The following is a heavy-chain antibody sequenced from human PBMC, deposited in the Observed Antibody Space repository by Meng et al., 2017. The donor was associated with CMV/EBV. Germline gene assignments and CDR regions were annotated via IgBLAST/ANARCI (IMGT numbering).Heavy chain of an antibody. Sequence: ASVKVSCKASGYTFTSYYMHWVRQAPGQGLEWMGIINPSGGSTSYAQKFQGRVTMTRDTSTSTVYMELSSLRSEDTAVYYCARDTARLHYYYGMDVWGQGTTVTVSS. CDR1: GYTFTSYY. J-gene: IGHJ6*02. CDR2: INPSGGST. CDR3: ARDTARLHYYYGMDV. D-gene: IGHD6-6*01. V-gene: IGHV1-46*01.